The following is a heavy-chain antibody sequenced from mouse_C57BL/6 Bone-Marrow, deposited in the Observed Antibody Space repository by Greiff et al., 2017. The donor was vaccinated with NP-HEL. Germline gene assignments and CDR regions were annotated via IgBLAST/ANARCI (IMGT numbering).Heavy chain of an antibody. CDR1: GYEFSNYW. V-gene: IGHV1-80*01. CDR3: ARGAY. J-gene: IGHJ3*01. Sequence: VQLQESGAELVKPGASVKISCKASGYEFSNYWMNWVKQRPGKGLEWIGQIYPGDGDTNYNGKFKDKATLTADKSSSPAYMQLSRLTSEDSAFYFCARGAYWGQGTLVTVSA. CDR2: IYPGDGDT.